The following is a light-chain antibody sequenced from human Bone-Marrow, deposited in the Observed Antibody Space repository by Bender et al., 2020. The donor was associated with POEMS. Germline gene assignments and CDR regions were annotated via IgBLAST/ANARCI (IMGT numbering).Light chain of an antibody. J-gene: IGLJ3*02. CDR3: AEWDDSLKKWV. CDR2: SND. Sequence: QSVLTQPPSASATPGQRVTISCSGSRSNIGSNTVNWYQQVPGTAPKLLIHSNDQRPSGVPDRFSGSKSGTSASLAISGIRSEDEADYYCAEWDDSLKKWVFGGGTKLTVL. V-gene: IGLV1-44*01. CDR1: RSNIGSNT.